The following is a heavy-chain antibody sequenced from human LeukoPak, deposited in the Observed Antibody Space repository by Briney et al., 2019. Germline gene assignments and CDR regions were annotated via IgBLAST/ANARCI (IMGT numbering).Heavy chain of an antibody. V-gene: IGHV1-24*01. J-gene: IGHJ4*02. CDR1: GYALTELS. CDR3: ATGELRYFDWLLDY. D-gene: IGHD3-9*01. CDR2: FDPEDGET. Sequence: ASVTVSCKVSGYALTELSIHWVRQTPGKGLGWMGGFDPEDGETIYAQKFQGRVTMTEDTSTDTAYMELSSLRSEDTAVYYCATGELRYFDWLLDYWGQGTLVTVSS.